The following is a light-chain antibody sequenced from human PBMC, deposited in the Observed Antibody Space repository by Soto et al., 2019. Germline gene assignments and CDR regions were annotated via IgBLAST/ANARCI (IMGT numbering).Light chain of an antibody. Sequence: EIVLTQSPATLSLSPGERATLSCRASQSFSSYLAWYQQKPGQAPRLLFYEASKRATGIPARFSGRGSGTDFTLTISSLEPEDFAVYYCQQRSNWPPVITFGQGTRLEIK. CDR3: QQRSNWPPVIT. V-gene: IGKV3-11*01. CDR1: QSFSSY. CDR2: EAS. J-gene: IGKJ5*01.